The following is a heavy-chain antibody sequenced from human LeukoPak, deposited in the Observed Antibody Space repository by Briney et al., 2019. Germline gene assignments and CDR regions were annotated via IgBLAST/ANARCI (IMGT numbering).Heavy chain of an antibody. CDR2: IYSGGST. V-gene: IGHV3-53*01. D-gene: IGHD2-2*01. J-gene: IGHJ5*02. CDR1: GFTVSSNY. CDR3: AVVVPAANWFDP. Sequence: GGSLRLSCAASGFTVSSNYMSWVRQAPGKGLEWVSVIYSGGSTYYADSVKGRFTISRDNSKNTLYLQMNSLRAEDTAVYYCAVVVPAANWFDPWAREPWSPSPQ.